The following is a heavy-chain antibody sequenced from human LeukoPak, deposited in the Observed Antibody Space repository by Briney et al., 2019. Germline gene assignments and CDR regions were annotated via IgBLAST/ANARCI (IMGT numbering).Heavy chain of an antibody. CDR1: GFTFDDYT. CDR2: ISWDGGST. V-gene: IGHV3-43*01. Sequence: PGGSLRLSCAASGFTFDDYTMHWVRQAPGKGLEWVSLISWDGGSTYYADSVKGRFTISRDNSKNSLYLQMNSLRTEDTALYYCAKGARIAAAGPYYYYYGMDVWGQGTTVTVSS. CDR3: AKGARIAAAGPYYYYYGMDV. D-gene: IGHD6-13*01. J-gene: IGHJ6*02.